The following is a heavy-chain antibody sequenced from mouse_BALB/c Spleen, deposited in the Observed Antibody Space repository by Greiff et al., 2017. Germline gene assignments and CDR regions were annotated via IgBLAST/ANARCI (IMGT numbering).Heavy chain of an antibody. Sequence: EVMLVESGGGLVKPGGSLKLSCAASGFTFSSYAMSWVRQTPEKRLEWVASISSGGSTYYPDSVKGRFTISRDNARNILYLQMSSLRSEDTAMYYCARVYDYDDGYAMDYWGQGTSVTVSS. D-gene: IGHD2-4*01. V-gene: IGHV5-6-5*01. CDR1: GFTFSSYA. J-gene: IGHJ4*01. CDR3: ARVYDYDDGYAMDY. CDR2: ISSGGST.